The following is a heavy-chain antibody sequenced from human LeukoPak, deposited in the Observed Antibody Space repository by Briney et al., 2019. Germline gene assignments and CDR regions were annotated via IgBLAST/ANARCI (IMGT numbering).Heavy chain of an antibody. CDR2: ISSSGSTI. V-gene: IGHV3-48*03. Sequence: GGSLRLSCAASGFTFSSYEMNWVRQAPGKGLEWVSYISSSGSTIYYADSVKSRFTISRDNTKNSLYLQMNSLRAEDTAVYYCARFRPTAPKRSFDYWGQGTPVTVSS. CDR1: GFTFSSYE. D-gene: IGHD1-1*01. CDR3: ARFRPTAPKRSFDY. J-gene: IGHJ4*02.